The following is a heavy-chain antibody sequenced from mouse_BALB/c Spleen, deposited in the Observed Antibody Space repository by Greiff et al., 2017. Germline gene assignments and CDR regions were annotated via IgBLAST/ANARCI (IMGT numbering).Heavy chain of an antibody. Sequence: EVQVVESGGGLVKPGGSLKLSCAASGFTFSSYAMSWVRQSPEKRLEWVAEISSGGSYTYYPDTVKGRFTISRDNAKNTLYLQMSSLKSEDTAMYYCARTRQLGLRYYFDYWGQGTTLTVSS. CDR3: ARTRQLGLRYYFDY. CDR2: ISSGGSYT. CDR1: GFTFSSYA. J-gene: IGHJ2*01. D-gene: IGHD3-2*01. V-gene: IGHV5-9-4*01.